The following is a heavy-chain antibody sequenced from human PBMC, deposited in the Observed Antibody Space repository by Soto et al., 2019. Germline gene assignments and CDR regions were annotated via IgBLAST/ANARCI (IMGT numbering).Heavy chain of an antibody. V-gene: IGHV4-59*01. J-gene: IGHJ4*02. D-gene: IGHD1-26*01. Sequence: ESLCRTGPVSGGSISTYYWNWIRQPPGKGLEWIGYINYSGSTNYNPSLESRVTISVDTSKNQFSLKLTSVTAADTALYYCARGGGYHDYWGQGTVVNVSS. CDR2: INYSGST. CDR1: GGSISTYY. CDR3: ARGGGYHDY.